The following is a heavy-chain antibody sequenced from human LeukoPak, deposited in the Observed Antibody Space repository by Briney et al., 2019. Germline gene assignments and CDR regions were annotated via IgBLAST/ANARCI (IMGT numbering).Heavy chain of an antibody. CDR3: AGLGGPYDSSGYSFLDI. CDR2: IYYSGST. D-gene: IGHD3-22*01. Sequence: SETLSLTCTVSGGSISSYYWSWIRQPPGKGLEWIGYIYYSGSTNYNPSLKSRVTISVDTSKNQFSLKLSSVTAADTAVYYCAGLGGPYDSSGYSFLDIWGQGTMVTVSS. J-gene: IGHJ3*02. CDR1: GGSISSYY. V-gene: IGHV4-59*08.